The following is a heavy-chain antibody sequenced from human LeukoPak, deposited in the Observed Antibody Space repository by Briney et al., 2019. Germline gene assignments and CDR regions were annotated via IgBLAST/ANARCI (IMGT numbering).Heavy chain of an antibody. CDR2: ISSSGSTI. V-gene: IGHV3-48*03. J-gene: IGHJ4*02. CDR3: AKDQAYSSGWYGDFDY. D-gene: IGHD6-19*01. Sequence: GGSLRLSCAASGFTFSSYEMNWVRQAPGKGLEWVSYISSSGSTIYYADSVKGRFTISRDNSKNTLYLQMNSLRAEDTAVYYCAKDQAYSSGWYGDFDYWGQGPLVTVSS. CDR1: GFTFSSYE.